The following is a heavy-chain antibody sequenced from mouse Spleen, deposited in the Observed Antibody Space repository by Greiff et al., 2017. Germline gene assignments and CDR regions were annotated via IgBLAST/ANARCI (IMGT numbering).Heavy chain of an antibody. CDR3: TTSFYDGYYFDY. D-gene: IGHD2-3*01. Sequence: EVQLQQSGAELVRPGASVKLSCTASGFNIKDDYMHWVKQRPEQGLEWIGWIDPENGDTEYASKFQGKATITADTSSNTAYLQLSSLTSEDTAVYYCTTSFYDGYYFDYWGQGTTLTVSS. CDR2: IDPENGDT. CDR1: GFNIKDDY. J-gene: IGHJ2*01. V-gene: IGHV14-4*01.